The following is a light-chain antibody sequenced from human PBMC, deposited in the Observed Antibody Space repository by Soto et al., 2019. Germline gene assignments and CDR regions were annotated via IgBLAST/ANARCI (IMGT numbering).Light chain of an antibody. CDR1: SSNIGAGYA. CDR3: QSYDSSLSAFYV. Sequence: QSVLTQPPSVSGAPGQRVTISCTGSSSNIGAGYAVHWYQQLPGTAPKLLIYENTNRPSGVPDRFSGSKSGTSASLVITGLQAEDEADYYCQSYDSSLSAFYVFGPGTKLTVL. V-gene: IGLV1-40*01. CDR2: ENT. J-gene: IGLJ1*01.